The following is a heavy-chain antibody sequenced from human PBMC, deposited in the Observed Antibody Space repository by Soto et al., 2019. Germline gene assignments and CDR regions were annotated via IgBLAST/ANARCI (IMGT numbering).Heavy chain of an antibody. J-gene: IGHJ6*02. CDR3: ARGRGVGDYYYGMDV. V-gene: IGHV4-61*01. CDR2: IYYSGST. CDR1: GGSVSSGSYY. Sequence: KSSETLSLTCTVSGGSVSSGSYYWSWIRQPPGKGLEWIGYIYYSGSTNYNPSLKSRVTISVDTSKNQFSLKLSSVTAADTAVYYCARGRGVGDYYYGMDVWGQGTTVTVSS.